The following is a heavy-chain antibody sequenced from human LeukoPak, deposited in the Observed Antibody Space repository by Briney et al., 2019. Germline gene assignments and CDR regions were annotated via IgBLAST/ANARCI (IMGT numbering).Heavy chain of an antibody. CDR2: INHSGST. Sequence: SSETLSLTCAVYGGSFSGYYWSWIRQPPGKGLEWIGEINHSGSTNSNPSLKSRVTISVDTSKNQFSLKLSSVTAADTAVYYCASSTVYGSGSLFSDYWGQGTLVTVSS. CDR3: ASSTVYGSGSLFSDY. CDR1: GGSFSGYY. V-gene: IGHV4-34*01. D-gene: IGHD3-10*01. J-gene: IGHJ4*02.